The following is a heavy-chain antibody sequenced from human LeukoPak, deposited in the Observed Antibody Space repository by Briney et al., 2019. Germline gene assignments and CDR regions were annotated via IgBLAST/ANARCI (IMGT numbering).Heavy chain of an antibody. CDR1: GGSISSSSYY. J-gene: IGHJ3*02. Sequence: SETLSLTCTVSGGSISSSSYYWGWIRQPPGKGLEWIGSIYYSGSTYYNPSLKSRVTISVDTSKNQFSLKLSSVTAADTAVYYCAIDRAHYYDSSGIGDAFDIWGQGTMVTVSS. CDR3: AIDRAHYYDSSGIGDAFDI. V-gene: IGHV4-39*07. CDR2: IYYSGST. D-gene: IGHD3-22*01.